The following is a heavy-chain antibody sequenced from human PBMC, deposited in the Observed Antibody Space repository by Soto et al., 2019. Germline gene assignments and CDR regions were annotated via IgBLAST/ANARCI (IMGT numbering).Heavy chain of an antibody. CDR3: ARSLTLGALPSRFHR. CDR1: GASVNDGNFY. V-gene: IGHV4-61*03. D-gene: IGHD3-16*02. Sequence: QVQLQESGPGLVKPSETLSLTCSVSGASVNDGNFYWNWIRQSPGKGLAWIGFIHQNGITNYNPYLKRRVTISLDTSKNDFSLKLSSVTVADTAIYYCARSLTLGALPSRFHRWGQGAQVTVSS. J-gene: IGHJ5*02. CDR2: IHQNGIT.